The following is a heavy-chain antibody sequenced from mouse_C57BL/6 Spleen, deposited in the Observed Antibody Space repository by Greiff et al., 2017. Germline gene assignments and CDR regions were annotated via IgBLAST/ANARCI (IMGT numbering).Heavy chain of an antibody. J-gene: IGHJ3*01. CDR2: INPNNGGT. CDR1: GYTFTDYY. Sequence: EVQLQQSGPELVKPGASVKISCKASGYTFTDYYMNWVKQSHGKSLEWIGDINPNNGGTSYNQKFKGKATLNVDKSSSTAYMELRSLTSEDSAVYYCANYYGSSYGFAYWGQGTLVTVSA. V-gene: IGHV1-26*01. D-gene: IGHD1-1*01. CDR3: ANYYGSSYGFAY.